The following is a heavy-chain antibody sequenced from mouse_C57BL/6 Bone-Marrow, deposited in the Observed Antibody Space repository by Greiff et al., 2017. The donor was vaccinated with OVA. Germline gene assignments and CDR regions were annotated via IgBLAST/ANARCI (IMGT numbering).Heavy chain of an antibody. V-gene: IGHV1-62-2*01. CDR2: FYPGSGSI. CDR1: GYTFTEYT. D-gene: IGHD1-1*01. J-gene: IGHJ4*01. Sequence: VQLQESGAELVKPGASVKLSCKASGYTFTEYTIHWVKQRSGQGLEWIGWFYPGSGSIKYNEKFKDKATLTADKSSSTVYMELSRLTSEDSAVYFCARHGYYYGSSLPYAMDYWGQGTSVTVSS. CDR3: ARHGYYYGSSLPYAMDY.